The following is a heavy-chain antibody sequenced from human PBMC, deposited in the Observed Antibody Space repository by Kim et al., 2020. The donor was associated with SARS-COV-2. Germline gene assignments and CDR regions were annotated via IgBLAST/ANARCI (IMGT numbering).Heavy chain of an antibody. CDR1: GGSISSSNW. CDR2: IYHSGST. CDR3: ATKDDYGDYLGAFDI. Sequence: SETLSLTCAVSGGSISSSNWWSWVRQPPGKGLEWIGEIYHSGSTNYNPSLKSRVTISVDKSKNQFSLKLSSVTAADTAVYYCATKDDYGDYLGAFDIWGQGTMVTVSS. V-gene: IGHV4-4*02. J-gene: IGHJ3*02. D-gene: IGHD4-17*01.